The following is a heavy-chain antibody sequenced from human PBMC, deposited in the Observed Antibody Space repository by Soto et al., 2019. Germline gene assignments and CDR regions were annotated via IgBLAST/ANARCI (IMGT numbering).Heavy chain of an antibody. CDR3: IQSRCGGDCLQSYASYYYSGMDV. V-gene: IGHV2-5*02. J-gene: IGHJ6*02. Sequence: QITLKESGPTLVKPTQTLTLTCTFSAFSLSTGGVGVGWIRQPPGKALEWLALIYWDDDKRYSPSLRSRLTITKDTSKNQVVLTMTNMDTVDTATYYCIQSRCGGDCLQSYASYYYSGMDVWGQGTTVTVSS. CDR2: IYWDDDK. CDR1: AFSLSTGGVG. D-gene: IGHD2-21*02.